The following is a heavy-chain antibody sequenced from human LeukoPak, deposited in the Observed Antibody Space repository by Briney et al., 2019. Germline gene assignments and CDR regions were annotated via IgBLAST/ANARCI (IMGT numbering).Heavy chain of an antibody. Sequence: ASVKVSCKASGYTFTGYYMHWVRQAPGQGLEWMGWISPNSGGTNYAQKFQGRVTMTRDTSISTAYMELSRLRSDDTAVYYCARGEAAAGTIDYWGQGTLVTVSS. CDR3: ARGEAAAGTIDY. CDR2: ISPNSGGT. J-gene: IGHJ4*02. D-gene: IGHD6-13*01. V-gene: IGHV1-2*02. CDR1: GYTFTGYY.